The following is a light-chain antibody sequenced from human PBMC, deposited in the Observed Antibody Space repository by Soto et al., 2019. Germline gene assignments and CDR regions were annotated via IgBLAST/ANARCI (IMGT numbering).Light chain of an antibody. V-gene: IGLV2-11*01. CDR1: SSDVGGYNY. Sequence: QSVLTQPRSVSGSPGQSVTISCTGTSSDVGGYNYVSWYQQHPGKAPKLMIYDVIKRPSGVPDRFSGSKSGNTASLTISGLQADDEDDYYCCSYAGSYTHVVFGGGTKLTVL. CDR3: CSYAGSYTHVV. CDR2: DVI. J-gene: IGLJ2*01.